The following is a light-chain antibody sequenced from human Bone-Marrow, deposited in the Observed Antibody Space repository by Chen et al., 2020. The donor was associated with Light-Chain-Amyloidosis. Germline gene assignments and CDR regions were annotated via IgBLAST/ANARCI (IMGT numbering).Light chain of an antibody. CDR2: LGS. CDR1: QSLLHSNGHTY. CDR3: MQALQTPLT. Sequence: DIVLTQSPLALPVTPGEQASISCRSSQSLLHSNGHTYLDWYLQQPGQSPQVLIYLGSERASGVPDRFSGSGSGTDFTLKISRVEAEDVGVYYCMQALQTPLTFGGGTKVEIK. V-gene: IGKV2-28*01. J-gene: IGKJ4*01.